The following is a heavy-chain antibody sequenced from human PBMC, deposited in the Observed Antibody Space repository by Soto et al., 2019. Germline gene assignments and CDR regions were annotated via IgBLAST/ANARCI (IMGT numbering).Heavy chain of an antibody. V-gene: IGHV2-26*01. CDR3: ARISMVRGVTTYYYYGMDV. CDR1: GFSLSNARMG. D-gene: IGHD3-10*01. CDR2: IFSNDEK. Sequence: QVTLKESGPVLVKPTETLTLTCTVSGFSLSNARMGVSWIRQPPGKALEWLAHIFSNDEKSYSTSLKSRLTISKDTSKSQVVLTMTNMDPVDTATYYCARISMVRGVTTYYYYGMDVWGQGTTVTVSS. J-gene: IGHJ6*02.